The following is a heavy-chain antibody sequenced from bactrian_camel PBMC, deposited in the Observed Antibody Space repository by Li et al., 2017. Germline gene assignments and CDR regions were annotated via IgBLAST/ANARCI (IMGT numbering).Heavy chain of an antibody. Sequence: ESGGGLVQPGGSLRLSCATSGFTFSSYWMYWVRQAPGKGLEWVSLINRNSGDTTYYADSVKGRFTISRENAKNTVYLQMNNLKPGDTAVYYWAARYDTFCRPSVAPSVFNFWGQGTQVTVS. CDR1: GFTFSSYW. V-gene: IGHV3S25*01. CDR2: INRNSGDTT. J-gene: IGHJ4*01. CDR3: AARYDTFCRPSVAPSVFNF.